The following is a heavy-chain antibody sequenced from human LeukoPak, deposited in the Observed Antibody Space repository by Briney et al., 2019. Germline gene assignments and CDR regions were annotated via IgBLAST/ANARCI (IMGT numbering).Heavy chain of an antibody. J-gene: IGHJ4*02. CDR2: IWYDGSNK. Sequence: XGSLRLSCAASGFTFSSYSMHWVRQAXGKGLEWVALIWYDGSNKYYADSVKGRFTISRDNSKNTLYLQMNSLRDEDTAVYYCARDFSGSWGVSYWGQGTLVTVSS. V-gene: IGHV3-33*08. D-gene: IGHD1-26*01. CDR3: ARDFSGSWGVSY. CDR1: GFTFSSYS.